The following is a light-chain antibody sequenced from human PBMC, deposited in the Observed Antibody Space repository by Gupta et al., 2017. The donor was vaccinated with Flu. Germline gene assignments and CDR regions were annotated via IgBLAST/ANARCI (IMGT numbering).Light chain of an antibody. CDR3: ASWQTSLTGGV. V-gene: IGLV1-51*01. CDR1: TSNIGNNY. Sequence: QSVLTQPPSVSAAPGQKVPLSCSGSTSNIGNNYVCWYQQFPGTAPKLLIYDNNKRPPVIPDRFSGSNSVTSATLDITGLQTGDEADYYCASWQTSLTGGVFGGGTKLTVL. CDR2: DNN. J-gene: IGLJ3*02.